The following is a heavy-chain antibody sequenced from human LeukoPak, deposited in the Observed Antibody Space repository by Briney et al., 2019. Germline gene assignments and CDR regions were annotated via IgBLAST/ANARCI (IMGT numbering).Heavy chain of an antibody. CDR3: ARGGSYSLAIGY. D-gene: IGHD1-26*01. Sequence: GGSLRLSCTASGFTFSSYGIHWVRQAPGKGLEWVSYISSSSSTIYYADSVKGRFTISRDNAKNSLYLQMNSLRAEDTAVYFCARGGSYSLAIGYWGQGTLVTVSS. CDR2: ISSSSSTI. J-gene: IGHJ4*02. V-gene: IGHV3-48*01. CDR1: GFTFSSYG.